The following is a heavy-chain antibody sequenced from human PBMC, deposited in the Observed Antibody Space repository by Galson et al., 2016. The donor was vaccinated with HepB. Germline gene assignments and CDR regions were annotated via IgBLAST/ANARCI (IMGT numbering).Heavy chain of an antibody. CDR2: IYWEGGK. V-gene: IGHV2-5*02. CDR3: AHSFTVFGVISWFGP. Sequence: PALVKPTQTLTLTCTFSGFSLDTSGLGVTWIRQPPGKALEWLAVIYWEGGKHYSPSLVSRLSVTKDTSENQVVLTLTNVDPGDTATYYCAHSFTVFGVISWFGPWGQGTLVTVSS. CDR1: GFSLDTSGLG. J-gene: IGHJ5*02. D-gene: IGHD3-3*01.